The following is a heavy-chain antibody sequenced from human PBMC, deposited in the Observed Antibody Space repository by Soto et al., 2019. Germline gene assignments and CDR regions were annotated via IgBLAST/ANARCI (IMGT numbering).Heavy chain of an antibody. Sequence: PWGPLRLSCAASGFTFSSYWMHWVRQAPWKGLVWVSRINSDGRSRSYADSVKGRFTISRDNAQNTLYLQMNSLRAEDTAVYYCARDPYSSSSALDYWGQGALVTVSS. CDR2: INSDGRSR. CDR3: ARDPYSSSSALDY. V-gene: IGHV3-74*01. D-gene: IGHD6-6*01. CDR1: GFTFSSYW. J-gene: IGHJ4*02.